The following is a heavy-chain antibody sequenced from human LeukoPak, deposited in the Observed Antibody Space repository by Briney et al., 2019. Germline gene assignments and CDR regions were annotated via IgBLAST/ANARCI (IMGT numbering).Heavy chain of an antibody. Sequence: ASVKVSCKASGYTFTSYDINWVRQATGQGLEWMGWMNPNSGNTGYAQKFQGRVTITRNTSISTAYMELSRLRSDDTAVYYCARGQGYSSSWYTGGPDYWGQGTLVTVSS. CDR2: MNPNSGNT. J-gene: IGHJ4*02. V-gene: IGHV1-8*03. CDR1: GYTFTSYD. CDR3: ARGQGYSSSWYTGGPDY. D-gene: IGHD6-13*01.